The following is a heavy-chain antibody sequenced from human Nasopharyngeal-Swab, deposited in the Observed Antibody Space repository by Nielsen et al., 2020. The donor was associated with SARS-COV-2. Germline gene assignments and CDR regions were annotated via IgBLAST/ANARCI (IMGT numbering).Heavy chain of an antibody. CDR3: ARGVWFGELLFDY. Sequence: SCRASGYTFPSYAMHWVPQAPGQRLEWMGGITAGNGNTNYSQKFQGRVTITRDTSASTAYMELSSLRSEDTAVYYCARGVWFGELLFDYWGQGTLVTVSS. J-gene: IGHJ4*02. CDR1: GYTFPSYA. D-gene: IGHD3-10*01. V-gene: IGHV1-3*01. CDR2: ITAGNGNT.